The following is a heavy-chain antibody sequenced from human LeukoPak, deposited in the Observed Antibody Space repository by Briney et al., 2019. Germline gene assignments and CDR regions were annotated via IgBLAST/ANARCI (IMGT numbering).Heavy chain of an antibody. CDR1: GFTVSSNY. D-gene: IGHD1-7*01. CDR2: IYSGGST. Sequence: GGSLRLSCAASGFTVSSNYMSWVRQAPGKGLEWVSVIYSGGSTYDADSVKGRFTISRDNSKNTLYLQMNSLRAEDTAVYYCARDLELRVGSGWFDPWGQGTLVTVSS. J-gene: IGHJ5*02. V-gene: IGHV3-53*05. CDR3: ARDLELRVGSGWFDP.